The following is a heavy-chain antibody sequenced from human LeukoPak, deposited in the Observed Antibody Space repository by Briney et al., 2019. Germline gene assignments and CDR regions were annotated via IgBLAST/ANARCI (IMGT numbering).Heavy chain of an antibody. D-gene: IGHD1-26*01. J-gene: IGHJ4*02. CDR1: GFTFSSYG. Sequence: PGRSLRLSCAASGFTFSSYGMHWVRQAPGKGLEWVAVIWYDGSNKYYADSVKGRFTISRDNSKNTLYLQMNSLRAEDTAVYYCARGRVGATPAWFDYWGQGTLVTVSS. CDR3: ARGRVGATPAWFDY. V-gene: IGHV3-33*01. CDR2: IWYDGSNK.